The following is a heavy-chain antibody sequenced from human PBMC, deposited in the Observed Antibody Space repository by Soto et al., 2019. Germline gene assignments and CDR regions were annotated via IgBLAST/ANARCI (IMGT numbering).Heavy chain of an antibody. CDR1: GGTFSSYS. V-gene: IGHV1-69*18. Sequence: QVQLVQSGAEVKTPGSSVKVSCKASGGTFSSYSINWVRQAPGQGLEWMGRLIPMFGTTDYAQRFQGSVTFTADESTSTASMEVTNLTSDDTAVYYCARAVVLTFTRFYDMDVWGQGTTVTVSS. D-gene: IGHD3-9*01. J-gene: IGHJ6*02. CDR3: ARAVVLTFTRFYDMDV. CDR2: LIPMFGTT.